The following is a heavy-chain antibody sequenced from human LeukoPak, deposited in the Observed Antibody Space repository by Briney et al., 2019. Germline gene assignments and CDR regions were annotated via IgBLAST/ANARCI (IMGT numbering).Heavy chain of an antibody. J-gene: IGHJ4*02. Sequence: GGSLRLSCAAPGFTFSSYEMIWVRQAPGKGLEWVSYISSSGSTIYYADSVKGRFTISRDNAKNSLYLQMNSLRAEDTAVYYCARGMDYFDYWGQGTLVTVSS. V-gene: IGHV3-48*03. CDR3: ARGMDYFDY. CDR2: ISSSGSTI. D-gene: IGHD2-8*01. CDR1: GFTFSSYE.